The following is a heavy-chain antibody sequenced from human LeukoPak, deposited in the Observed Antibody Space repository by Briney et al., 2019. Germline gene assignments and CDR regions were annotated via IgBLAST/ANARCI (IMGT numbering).Heavy chain of an antibody. V-gene: IGHV1-69*04. D-gene: IGHD3-9*01. CDR2: IIPILGIA. Sequence: ASVKVSCKASGGTFSSYAISWVRQAPGQGLEWMGRIIPILGIANYAQKFQGRVTITADKSTSTAYMELSSLRSEGTAVYYCARGSRRGYYKRDPAIDYWGQGTLVTVSS. CDR1: GGTFSSYA. J-gene: IGHJ4*02. CDR3: ARGSRRGYYKRDPAIDY.